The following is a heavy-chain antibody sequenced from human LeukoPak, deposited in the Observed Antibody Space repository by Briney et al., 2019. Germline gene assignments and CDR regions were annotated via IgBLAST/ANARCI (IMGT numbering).Heavy chain of an antibody. Sequence: SETLSLTCTVSGGSIGSYYWTWIRQAPGKGLEWIGYIYAGGKTRSSPSLESRVSISVDTSKSQFSLKLTSVTAADTAAYYCARGVSGFWLSLDLWGQGALVSVSS. CDR2: IYAGGKT. V-gene: IGHV4-4*09. CDR1: GGSIGSYY. D-gene: IGHD5/OR15-5a*01. J-gene: IGHJ5*02. CDR3: ARGVSGFWLSLDL.